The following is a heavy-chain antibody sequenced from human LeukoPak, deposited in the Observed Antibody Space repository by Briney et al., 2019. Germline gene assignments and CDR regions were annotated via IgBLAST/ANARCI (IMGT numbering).Heavy chain of an antibody. CDR2: INHSGST. Sequence: SETLSLTCAVYGGSFSGYYWSWIRQPPGKGLEWIGEINHSGSTNYNPSLKSRVTTSVDTSKNQFSLKLSSVTAADTAVYYCARVGCSGGSCEFDYWGQGTLVTV. CDR1: GGSFSGYY. CDR3: ARVGCSGGSCEFDY. D-gene: IGHD2-15*01. J-gene: IGHJ4*02. V-gene: IGHV4-34*01.